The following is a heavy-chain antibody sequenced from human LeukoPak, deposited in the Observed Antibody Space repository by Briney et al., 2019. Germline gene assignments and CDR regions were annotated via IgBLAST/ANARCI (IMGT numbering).Heavy chain of an antibody. CDR3: IKDIRPGGMDV. CDR2: ISSSGSTI. CDR1: RFTFSDYY. Sequence: GGSLRLSCAASRFTFSDYYMSWIRQAPGKGLEWVSYISSSGSTIYYADSVKGRFTISRDNAKNSLYLQMNSLRTEDTAIYYCIKDIRPGGMDVWGQGTTVTVSS. V-gene: IGHV3-11*01. D-gene: IGHD2-15*01. J-gene: IGHJ6*02.